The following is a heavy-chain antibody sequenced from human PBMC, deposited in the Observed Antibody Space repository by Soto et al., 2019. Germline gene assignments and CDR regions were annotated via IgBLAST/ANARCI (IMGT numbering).Heavy chain of an antibody. CDR2: IWYDGSNK. D-gene: IGHD3-22*01. J-gene: IGHJ4*02. CDR1: GFTFSSYG. CDR3: ERDGYYYDSSGYLDY. Sequence: GGSLRLSCAASGFTFSSYGMHWARQAPGKGLEWVAVIWYDGSNKYYADSVKGRFTISRDNSKNTLYLQMNSLRAEDTAVYYCERDGYYYDSSGYLDYWGQGTLVTVYS. V-gene: IGHV3-33*01.